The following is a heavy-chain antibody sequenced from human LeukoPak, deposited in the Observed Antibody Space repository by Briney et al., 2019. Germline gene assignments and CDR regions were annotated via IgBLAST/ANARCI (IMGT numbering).Heavy chain of an antibody. J-gene: IGHJ4*02. V-gene: IGHV1-69*13. CDR2: IIPIFGTA. CDR1: GGTFSSYA. CDR3: ARVRSYDILTGYYYYFDY. Sequence: SVKVSCKASGGTFSSYAISWVRQAPGQGLEWMGGIIPIFGTANYAQKFQGRVTITADESKSTAYMELSSLRSEDTAVYYCARVRSYDILTGYYYYFDYWGQGTLVTVSS. D-gene: IGHD3-9*01.